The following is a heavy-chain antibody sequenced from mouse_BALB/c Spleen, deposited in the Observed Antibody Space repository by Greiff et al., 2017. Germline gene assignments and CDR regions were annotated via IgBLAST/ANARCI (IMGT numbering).Heavy chain of an antibody. CDR3: ARGYYGSVAY. CDR1: GYTFTSYW. V-gene: IGHV1-69*02. J-gene: IGHJ3*01. CDR2: IDPSDSYT. D-gene: IGHD1-1*01. Sequence: KLQQPGAELVKPGASVKLSCKASGYTFTSYWMHWVKQRPGQGLEWIGEIDPSDSYTNYNQKFKGKATLTVDKSSSTAYMQLSSLTSEDSAVYYCARGYYGSVAYWGQGTLVTVSA.